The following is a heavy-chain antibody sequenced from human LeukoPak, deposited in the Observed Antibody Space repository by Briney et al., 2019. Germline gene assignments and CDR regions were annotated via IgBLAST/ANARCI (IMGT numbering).Heavy chain of an antibody. J-gene: IGHJ4*02. Sequence: SETLSLTCTVSGGSISSSSYYWGWIRQPPGKGLEWIGSIYYSGSTYYNLSLKSRVTISVDTSKNQFSLKLSSTAADTAVYYCAREDIAAAGPDYWGQGTLVTVSS. CDR1: GGSISSSSYY. CDR2: IYYSGST. V-gene: IGHV4-39*07. CDR3: AREDIAAAGPDY. D-gene: IGHD6-13*01.